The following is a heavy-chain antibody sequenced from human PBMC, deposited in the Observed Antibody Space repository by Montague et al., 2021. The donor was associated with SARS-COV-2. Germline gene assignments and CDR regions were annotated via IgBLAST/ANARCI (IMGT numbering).Heavy chain of an antibody. CDR2: IYNSGST. J-gene: IGHJ3*02. CDR3: ARYTGISGALDI. V-gene: IGHV4-31*03. CDR1: GVSISSGGYY. D-gene: IGHD2-15*01. Sequence: TLSLTCTVSGVSISSGGYYWSRIRQHPGKGLEWIGYIYNSGSTYYNPSRKSRVTISVDTSKNQFSLKLSSVTAAATAVYYCARYTGISGALDIWGQGTMVTVSS.